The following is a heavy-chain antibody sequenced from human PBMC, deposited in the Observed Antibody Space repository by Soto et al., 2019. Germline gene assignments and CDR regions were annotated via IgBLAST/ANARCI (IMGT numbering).Heavy chain of an antibody. J-gene: IGHJ3*02. Sequence: EVQLVESGGGVAKPGGSLRLYCEASGFSFTDVWMTWVSQARGKGLEWVGRIKRKRDGETTKYAEPVKGRCSISIDASKTSLFIQMHSLKSEDTSIYLCALEAQCSSVDCPGAFDIWGQGTMVTVSS. V-gene: IGHV3-15*01. CDR3: ALEAQCSSVDCPGAFDI. CDR1: GFSFTDVW. CDR2: IKRKRDGETT. D-gene: IGHD2-2*01.